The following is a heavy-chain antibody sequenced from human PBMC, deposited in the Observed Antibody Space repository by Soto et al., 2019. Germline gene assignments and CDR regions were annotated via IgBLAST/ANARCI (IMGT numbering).Heavy chain of an antibody. CDR3: ARDKITGLFDY. CDR2: TYHSGNP. CDR1: GDPLSTGCYS. Sequence: SETLSLTCAVSGDPLSTGCYSWAWIRQPPGKALEWIGHTYHSGNPYYNPSLKSRVIISVDRSKNQFSLKLTSVTAADTAVYYCARDKITGLFDYWGQGTLVTVSS. D-gene: IGHD2-8*02. V-gene: IGHV4-30-2*01. J-gene: IGHJ4*02.